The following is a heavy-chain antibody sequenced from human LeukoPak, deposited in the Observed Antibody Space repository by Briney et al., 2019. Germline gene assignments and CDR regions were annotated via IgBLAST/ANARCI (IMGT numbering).Heavy chain of an antibody. CDR2: IIPIFGTA. CDR1: GGTFSSYA. J-gene: IGHJ4*02. D-gene: IGHD3-22*01. V-gene: IGHV1-69*05. CDR3: ARDPSQDYYDSSGYYGPSVTYFDY. Sequence: ASVKVSCKASGGTFSSYAISWVRQAPGQGLEWMGGIIPIFGTANYAPEFQGTVTMIRDTSTSTVYMELSSLRSEDTAVYYCARDPSQDYYDSSGYYGPSVTYFDYWGQGTLVTVSS.